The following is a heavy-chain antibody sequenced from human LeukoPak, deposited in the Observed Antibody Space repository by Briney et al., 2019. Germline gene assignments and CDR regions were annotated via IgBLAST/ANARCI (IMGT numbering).Heavy chain of an antibody. J-gene: IGHJ6*03. CDR1: GYTFTGYY. CDR2: INPNSGGT. D-gene: IGHD3-3*01. V-gene: IGHV1-2*02. CDR3: ARDPGPLTIFGVLYYMDV. Sequence: ASVNVSCKASGYTFTGYYMHWVRQAPGQGLEWMGWINPNSGGTNYAQKFQGRVTMTRDTSISTAYMELSRLRSDDTAVYYCARDPGPLTIFGVLYYMDVWGKGTTVTVSS.